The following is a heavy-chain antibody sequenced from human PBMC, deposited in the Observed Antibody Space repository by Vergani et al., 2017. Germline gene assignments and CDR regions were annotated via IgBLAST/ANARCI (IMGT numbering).Heavy chain of an antibody. CDR1: GFTFNQYG. J-gene: IGHJ5*02. D-gene: IGHD3-16*01. CDR2: TWYDGNNK. CDR3: AGDFPITFYRFDP. Sequence: QVQLVESGGGVVQPGRSLRLSCAASGFTFNQYGMHWVRQAPGKGLEWVAVTWYDGNNKQYADSVKGRFTISRDNSKSTMYLQMNSLRDEDTGVYYCAGDFPITFYRFDPWGQGTLVTVSS. V-gene: IGHV3-33*01.